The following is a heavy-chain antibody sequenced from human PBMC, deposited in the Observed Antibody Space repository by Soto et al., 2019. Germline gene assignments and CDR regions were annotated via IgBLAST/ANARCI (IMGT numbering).Heavy chain of an antibody. Sequence: DVQLLESGGGLVQPGGSLRLSCAASGFTFSDYAMTWVRQAPGKGLEWVSGIGGGGGDTYYADSVKGRFTISRDNSKNTLDLKMNSLRAEDTAVYYCAKDAVPYNGQWDWFDPWGQGNLVTVSS. CDR3: AKDAVPYNGQWDWFDP. CDR2: IGGGGGDT. V-gene: IGHV3-23*01. J-gene: IGHJ5*02. D-gene: IGHD3-10*01. CDR1: GFTFSDYA.